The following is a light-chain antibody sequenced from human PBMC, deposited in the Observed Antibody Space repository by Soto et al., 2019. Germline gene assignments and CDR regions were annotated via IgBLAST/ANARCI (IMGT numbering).Light chain of an antibody. V-gene: IGKV3-15*01. CDR3: QQYNNWPPIT. CDR2: DAS. CDR1: QSVRSK. Sequence: EIVMTQSPATLSVSPGERATLSCSSSQSVRSKLAWYQQTPGQAPRLLIYDASTRATGIPARFSGSGSGTEFTLTISSLQSEDFAVYYCQQYNNWPPITFGQGTRLEIK. J-gene: IGKJ5*01.